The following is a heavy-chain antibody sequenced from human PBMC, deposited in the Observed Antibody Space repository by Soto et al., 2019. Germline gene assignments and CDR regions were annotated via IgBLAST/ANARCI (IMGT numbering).Heavy chain of an antibody. D-gene: IGHD3-9*01. CDR2: INDRGSI. J-gene: IGHJ2*01. CDR1: GGSFSGYY. Sequence: QVQLQQWGAGPLRPLETLSLTCGVSGGSFSGYYWAWIRQSPGKGLEWIGEINDRGSINYNPSLKSGVSIPVDTSKNHYSLNLRSVTAADTAVYYCARESHDILTGPPWVWYFDLWGRGTLVTVSS. CDR3: ARESHDILTGPPWVWYFDL. V-gene: IGHV4-34*01.